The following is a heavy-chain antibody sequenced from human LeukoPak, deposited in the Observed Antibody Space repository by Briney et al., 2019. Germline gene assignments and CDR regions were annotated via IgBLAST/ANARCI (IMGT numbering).Heavy chain of an antibody. V-gene: IGHV4-39*07. CDR1: GGSISSSSYY. Sequence: PSETLSLTCTVSGGSISSSSYYWGWIRQPPGKGLEWIGSIYYSGSTYYNPSLKSRVTISVDTPKNQFSLKLSSVTAADTAVYYCARDHIVVVPAALPYSEWFDPWGQGTLVTVSS. CDR2: IYYSGST. D-gene: IGHD2-2*01. CDR3: ARDHIVVVPAALPYSEWFDP. J-gene: IGHJ5*02.